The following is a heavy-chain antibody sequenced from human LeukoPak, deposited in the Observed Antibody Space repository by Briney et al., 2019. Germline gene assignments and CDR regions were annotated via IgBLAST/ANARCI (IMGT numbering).Heavy chain of an antibody. CDR1: GYTFTGYY. J-gene: IGHJ4*02. CDR3: ARSGAAAGYILDY. D-gene: IGHD6-13*01. CDR2: IDPNSGDT. Sequence: ASVTVSCKASGYTFTGYYMHWVRQAPGQGLEWMGWIDPNSGDTNYAQKFQGRVTMTRDTSISTAYMELSRLRSDDTAVYYCARSGAAAGYILDYWGQGTLVTVSS. V-gene: IGHV1-2*02.